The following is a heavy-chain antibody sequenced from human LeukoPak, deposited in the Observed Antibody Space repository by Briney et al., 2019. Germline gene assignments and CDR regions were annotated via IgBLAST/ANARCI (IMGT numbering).Heavy chain of an antibody. CDR3: ASAGYSYGQLDY. Sequence: SETLSLTCTVSGGSVSSSYWSWIRQHPGKGLEWIGYIYYSGSTYYNPSLKSRVTISVDTSKNQFSLKLSSVTAADTAVYYCASAGYSYGQLDYWGQGTLVTVSS. CDR2: IYYSGST. CDR1: GGSVSSSY. D-gene: IGHD5-18*01. J-gene: IGHJ4*02. V-gene: IGHV4-59*06.